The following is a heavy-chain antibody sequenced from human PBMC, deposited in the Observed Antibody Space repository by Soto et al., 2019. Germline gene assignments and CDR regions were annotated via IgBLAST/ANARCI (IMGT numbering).Heavy chain of an antibody. Sequence: GGSLRLSCAASGFTFSNYGMHWVRQAPGKGLEWLAFISHDGSNTYYADSVKGRFTISRDNSKNTLYLQMNSLRAEDTAVFYCAKETKIQLWLHSSDYWGQGTMVTVYS. V-gene: IGHV3-30*18. CDR3: AKETKIQLWLHSSDY. CDR2: ISHDGSNT. D-gene: IGHD5-18*01. CDR1: GFTFSNYG. J-gene: IGHJ4*02.